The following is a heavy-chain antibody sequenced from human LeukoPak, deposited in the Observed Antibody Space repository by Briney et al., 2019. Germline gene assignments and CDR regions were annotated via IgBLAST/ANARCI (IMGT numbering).Heavy chain of an antibody. J-gene: IGHJ3*02. V-gene: IGHV3-21*01. D-gene: IGHD1-7*01. CDR3: ARDSGNYLDAFDI. Sequence: PGGSLRVSCAASGFTFSSYTMNWVRQAPGKGPEWVSSITSSSSYIYYADSVKGRFTISRDNAKNSLYLQMNSLRAEDTAVYYCARDSGNYLDAFDIWGQGTMVTVSS. CDR1: GFTFSSYT. CDR2: ITSSSSYI.